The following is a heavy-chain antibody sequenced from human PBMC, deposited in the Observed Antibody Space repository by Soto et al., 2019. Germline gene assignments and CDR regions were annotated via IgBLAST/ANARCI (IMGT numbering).Heavy chain of an antibody. CDR1: GLTFSSYG. D-gene: IGHD3-22*01. J-gene: IGHJ4*02. V-gene: IGHV3-30*18. Sequence: GGSLRLSCAASGLTFSSYGMHWVRQAPGKGLEWVAVISYDGSNRYYADSVKGRFTISRDNSKNTLYLQMNSLRAEDTAVYYCAKEHDSSGYYSAADYWGQGTLVTVSS. CDR2: ISYDGSNR. CDR3: AKEHDSSGYYSAADY.